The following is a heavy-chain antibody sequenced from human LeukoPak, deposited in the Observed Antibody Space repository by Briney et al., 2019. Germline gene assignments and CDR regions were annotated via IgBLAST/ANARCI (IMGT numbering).Heavy chain of an antibody. V-gene: IGHV4-39*07. J-gene: IGHJ4*02. Sequence: SETLSLTCTVSGGSISSSSHYWGWIRQPPGKGLEWIGSIYYSGDTYYNPSLKSRLSMSVDKSKNQFSLKLNSVTAADTAVYYCASGYYYDSSGYYQFDYWGQGTLVTVSS. CDR3: ASGYYYDSSGYYQFDY. CDR1: GGSISSSSHY. D-gene: IGHD3-22*01. CDR2: IYYSGDT.